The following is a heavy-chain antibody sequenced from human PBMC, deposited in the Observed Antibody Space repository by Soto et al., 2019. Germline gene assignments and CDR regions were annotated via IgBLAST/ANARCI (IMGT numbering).Heavy chain of an antibody. CDR2: ISAYNGNT. Sequence: QVQLVQSGAEVKKPGASVKVSCKASGYTFTSYGISWVRQAPGQGLEWMGWISAYNGNTNYAQKLQGRVTMTTDTSPRTGYKEPRSLRSDDTAVYYCARSGIAVAGNFDYWGQGTLVTVSS. J-gene: IGHJ4*02. CDR3: ARSGIAVAGNFDY. V-gene: IGHV1-18*01. CDR1: GYTFTSYG. D-gene: IGHD6-19*01.